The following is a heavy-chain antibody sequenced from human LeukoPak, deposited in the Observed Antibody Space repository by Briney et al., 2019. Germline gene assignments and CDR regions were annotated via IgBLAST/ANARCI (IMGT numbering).Heavy chain of an antibody. CDR2: ISAYNGNT. CDR1: GYTFTSYG. CDR3: ARPKPHYDILTGYYDY. D-gene: IGHD3-9*01. J-gene: IGHJ4*02. V-gene: IGHV1-18*01. Sequence: ASVKVSCKASGYTFTSYGISWVRQAPGQGLEWMGWISAYNGNTNYAQKLQGRVTMTTDTSTSTAYMELRSLRSDDTAVYYCARPKPHYDILTGYYDYWGQGTLVTVSS.